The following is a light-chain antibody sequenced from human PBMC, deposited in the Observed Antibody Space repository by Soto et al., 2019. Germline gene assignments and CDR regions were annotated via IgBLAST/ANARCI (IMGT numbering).Light chain of an antibody. V-gene: IGLV2-14*01. CDR2: EVS. CDR1: SSDVGGYNY. J-gene: IGLJ1*01. CDR3: SSYTSSSTVYV. Sequence: QSALTQPASVSGSPGQSITISCTGTSSDVGGYNYVSWYQQHPGKAPKLMIYEVSNRPSGVSNRFSGSKSGNTASLTISGLQAEDEADYYCSSYTSSSTVYVFGTGTKLNVL.